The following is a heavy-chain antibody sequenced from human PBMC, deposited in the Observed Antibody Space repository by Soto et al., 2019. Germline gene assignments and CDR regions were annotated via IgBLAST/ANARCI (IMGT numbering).Heavy chain of an antibody. Sequence: GGSLRLSCAASGFTFSSYAMSWVRQAPGKGLEWVSAISGGGGSTYYADSVKGRFTISRDNSKNTLYLQMNGLRAEDTAVYYCAKDGYCSGGSCYSDWYFDLWGRGTLVTVSS. D-gene: IGHD2-15*01. CDR1: GFTFSSYA. CDR2: ISGGGGST. CDR3: AKDGYCSGGSCYSDWYFDL. J-gene: IGHJ2*01. V-gene: IGHV3-23*01.